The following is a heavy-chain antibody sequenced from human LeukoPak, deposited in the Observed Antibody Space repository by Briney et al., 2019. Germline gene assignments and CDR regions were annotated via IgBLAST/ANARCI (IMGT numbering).Heavy chain of an antibody. CDR2: ISYDGSNK. Sequence: GGSLRLSCAASGFTFSSYAMHWVRQAPGKGLEWVAVISYDGSNKYYADSVKGRFTISRDNSKNTLYLQMNSLRAEDTGVYYCARVLRYFDWLPHYYYYGMDVWGQGTTVTVSS. D-gene: IGHD3-9*01. CDR1: GFTFSSYA. V-gene: IGHV3-30-3*01. CDR3: ARVLRYFDWLPHYYYYGMDV. J-gene: IGHJ6*02.